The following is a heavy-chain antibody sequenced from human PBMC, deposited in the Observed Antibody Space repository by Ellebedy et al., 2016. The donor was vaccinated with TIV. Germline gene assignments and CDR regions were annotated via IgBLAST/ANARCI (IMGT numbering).Heavy chain of an antibody. Sequence: GESLKISCTASGFTCSRSWMHWVRQVPEKGLMWVSRTNTDGTWTHYAVSVRGRFIMSRANARNKLYLQMNRLRAEDTAVYYCVRDPYASNCYGWDVWGQGTTVTVSS. CDR1: GFTCSRSW. D-gene: IGHD2-8*01. V-gene: IGHV3-74*01. J-gene: IGHJ6*02. CDR2: TNTDGTWT. CDR3: VRDPYASNCYGWDV.